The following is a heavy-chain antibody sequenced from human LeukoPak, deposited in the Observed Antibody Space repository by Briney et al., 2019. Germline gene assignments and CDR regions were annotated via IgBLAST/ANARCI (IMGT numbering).Heavy chain of an antibody. CDR3: ATSRGYIDN. J-gene: IGHJ4*02. CDR1: GFSFSSYA. CDR2: IGSAGINT. D-gene: IGHD3-16*01. Sequence: PGGSLRLSCAASGFSFSSYAMSWVRQAPGKGLEWVSAIGSAGINTYYADSVKGRFTISRDNSKDILYLQMKSLRVEDTAVYFCATSRGYIDNWGQGTLVTVSS. V-gene: IGHV3-23*01.